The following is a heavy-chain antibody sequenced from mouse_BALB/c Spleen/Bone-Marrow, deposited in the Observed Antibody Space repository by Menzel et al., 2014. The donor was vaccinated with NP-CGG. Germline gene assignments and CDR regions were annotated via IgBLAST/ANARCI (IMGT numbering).Heavy chain of an antibody. D-gene: IGHD4-1*01. CDR2: ISSGSSTI. J-gene: IGHJ2*01. Sequence: EVQGVESGGGLVQPGGSRKLSCAASGFTFSGFGMHWVRQAPEKGLEWVAYISSGSSTIFYADTVKGRFTISRDNPKNTLFLQMTSLRSEDTAMYYCTRGGNWEDFDYWGQGTTLTVSS. V-gene: IGHV5-17*02. CDR3: TRGGNWEDFDY. CDR1: GFTFSGFG.